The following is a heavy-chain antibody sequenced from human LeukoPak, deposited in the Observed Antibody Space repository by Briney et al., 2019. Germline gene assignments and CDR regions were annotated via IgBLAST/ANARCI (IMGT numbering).Heavy chain of an antibody. CDR3: ARWDELDWAFGT. J-gene: IGHJ5*02. CDR2: FSLGETT. Sequence: SETLSLTCSVSGASITTYSWNWLRQSPGKGLEWIGYFSLGETTSYTPSLKSRVTISRDTSKNQVSLKLTSVTAADTAVYYCARWDELDWAFGTWGPGTLVTVPS. D-gene: IGHD2-21*01. CDR1: GASITTYS. V-gene: IGHV4-59*08.